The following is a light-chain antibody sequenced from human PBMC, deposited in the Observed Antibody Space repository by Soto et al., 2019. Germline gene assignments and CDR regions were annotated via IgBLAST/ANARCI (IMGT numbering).Light chain of an antibody. V-gene: IGKV1-39*01. CDR2: AAS. CDR3: QQSYSTPSWT. CDR1: QTISNY. Sequence: DIQMTQSPSSLSASVGDRVTITCRASQTISNYLNWYQQKPGKAPKLLIYAASSLQTGVPLRFSGRGSGTDFTLTISSLQPEDFATYYCQQSYSTPSWTLGQGTRVEIK. J-gene: IGKJ1*01.